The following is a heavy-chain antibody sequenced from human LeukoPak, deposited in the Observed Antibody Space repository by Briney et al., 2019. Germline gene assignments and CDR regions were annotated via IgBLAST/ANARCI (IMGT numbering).Heavy chain of an antibody. D-gene: IGHD5-18*01. V-gene: IGHV4-34*01. Sequence: SETLSLTCAVDGGSFSSNYWSWIRQPPGKGLEWIGEINHSGSTNYSPSLKSRVTISVDTSKNQFSLKLSSVTAADTAVYYCARASESCGLSYGFVYWGQGTLVTVSS. CDR1: GGSFSSNY. CDR2: INHSGST. J-gene: IGHJ4*02. CDR3: ARASESCGLSYGFVY.